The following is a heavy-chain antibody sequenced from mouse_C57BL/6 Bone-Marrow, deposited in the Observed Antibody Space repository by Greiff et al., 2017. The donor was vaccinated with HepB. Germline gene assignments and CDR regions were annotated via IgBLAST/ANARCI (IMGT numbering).Heavy chain of an antibody. CDR3: TGGNSDY. D-gene: IGHD2-1*01. V-gene: IGHV1-15*01. CDR1: GYTFTDYE. CDR2: IDPETGGT. Sequence: LQESGAELVRPGASVTLSCKASGYTFTDYEMHWVKQTPVHGLEWIGAIDPETGGTAYNQKFKGKAILTADKSSSTAYMELRSLTSEDSAVYYCTGGNSDYWGQGTTLTVSS. J-gene: IGHJ2*01.